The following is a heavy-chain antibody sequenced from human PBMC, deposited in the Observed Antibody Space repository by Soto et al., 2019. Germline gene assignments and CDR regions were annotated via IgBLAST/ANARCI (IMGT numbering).Heavy chain of an antibody. CDR3: TGGGYSGYGIIDY. V-gene: IGHV3-15*01. CDR2: IKSKTDGGTT. Sequence: PGGSLRLSCAASGFTFSNAWMSWVRQAPGKGLEWVGRIKSKTDGGTTDYAAPVKGRFTISRDDSKNTLYLQMNSLKTEDTAVYYCTGGGYSGYGIIDYWGQGTLVTAPQ. D-gene: IGHD5-12*01. CDR1: GFTFSNAW. J-gene: IGHJ4*02.